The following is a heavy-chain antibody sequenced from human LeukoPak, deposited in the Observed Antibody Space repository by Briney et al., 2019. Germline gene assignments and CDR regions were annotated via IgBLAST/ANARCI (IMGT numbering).Heavy chain of an antibody. CDR3: VRGPDVVVVAFAGDNWFDP. J-gene: IGHJ5*02. V-gene: IGHV3-48*03. Sequence: GGSLRLSCAASGFSFRSYEMNWVRQAPGKGLEWVPYISSSGDTIYYADSVKGRLTISRDNAKNSLYLQTNSLRAEDTAVYYCVRGPDVVVVAFAGDNWFDPWGQGTLVTVSS. D-gene: IGHD2-15*01. CDR2: ISSSGDTI. CDR1: GFSFRSYE.